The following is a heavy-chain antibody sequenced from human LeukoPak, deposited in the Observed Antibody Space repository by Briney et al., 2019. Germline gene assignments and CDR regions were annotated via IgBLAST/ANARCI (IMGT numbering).Heavy chain of an antibody. CDR1: GFTFSSYS. Sequence: AGASLRLSCAASGFTFSSYSMNSVRQAPGKGLEWVSSISSSSSYIYYADSVKGRFTISRDNPKISLYLQMNSQRAEDTAVYYCARETLGPPDYWGQGTLVTVSS. D-gene: IGHD2/OR15-2a*01. V-gene: IGHV3-21*01. CDR3: ARETLGPPDY. J-gene: IGHJ4*02. CDR2: ISSSSSYI.